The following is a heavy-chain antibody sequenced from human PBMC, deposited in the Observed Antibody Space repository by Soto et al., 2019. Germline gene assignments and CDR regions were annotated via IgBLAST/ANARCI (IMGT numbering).Heavy chain of an antibody. CDR3: ARVGYCSGGSCYPAAFDI. Sequence: QVQLVESGGGVVQPGRSLRLSCAASGFTFSSYGMHWVRQAPGKGLEWVAVIWYDGSNKYYADSVKGRFTISRDNSKNTLYLQMNSLRAEDTAVYYCARVGYCSGGSCYPAAFDIWGQGTMVTVSS. V-gene: IGHV3-33*01. D-gene: IGHD2-15*01. J-gene: IGHJ3*02. CDR1: GFTFSSYG. CDR2: IWYDGSNK.